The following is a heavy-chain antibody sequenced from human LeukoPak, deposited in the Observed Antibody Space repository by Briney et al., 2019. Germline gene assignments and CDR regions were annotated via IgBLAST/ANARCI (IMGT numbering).Heavy chain of an antibody. D-gene: IGHD3-16*02. Sequence: PSETLSLTRTVSGDSISSGDYYWSWIRQPAGKGLEWIGRTSSSGSTNYNPSLKSRVTMSVDTSKNQFSLKLSSVTAADTAVYYCARVGYRGSYLGTDLLYYFDYWGQGTLVTVSS. V-gene: IGHV4-61*02. CDR3: ARVGYRGSYLGTDLLYYFDY. CDR1: GDSISSGDYY. CDR2: TSSSGST. J-gene: IGHJ4*02.